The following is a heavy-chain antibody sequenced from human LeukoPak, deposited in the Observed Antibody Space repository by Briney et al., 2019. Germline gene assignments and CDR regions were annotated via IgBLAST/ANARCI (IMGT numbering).Heavy chain of an antibody. CDR1: GGSISSSSYY. CDR2: IYYSGST. V-gene: IGHV4-39*07. D-gene: IGHD1-26*01. Sequence: SETLSLTCTVSGGSISSSSYYWGWIRQPPGKGLEWIGSIYYSGSTYYNPSLKSRVTISVDTSKNQFSLKLSSVTAADTAVYYCARRGGSYYWYYFDYWGQGTLVAVSS. CDR3: ARRGGSYYWYYFDY. J-gene: IGHJ4*02.